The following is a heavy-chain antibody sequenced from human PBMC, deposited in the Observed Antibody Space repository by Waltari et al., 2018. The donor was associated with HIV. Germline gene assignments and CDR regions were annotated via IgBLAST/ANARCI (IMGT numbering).Heavy chain of an antibody. CDR2: IYYSGST. J-gene: IGHJ5*02. CDR1: GGSISSGGYY. CDR3: ARGGFLEWFTEGGWFDP. D-gene: IGHD3-3*01. Sequence: QVQLQESGPGLVKPSQTLSLTCTVSGGSISSGGYYWSWSRQHHGKGLEWIGYIYYSGSTYYNPSLKSRVTISVDTSKNQFSLKLSSVTAADTAVYYCARGGFLEWFTEGGWFDPWGQGTLVTVSS. V-gene: IGHV4-31*03.